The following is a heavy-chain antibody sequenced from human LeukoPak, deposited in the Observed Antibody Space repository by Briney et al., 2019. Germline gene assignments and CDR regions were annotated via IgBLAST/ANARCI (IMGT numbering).Heavy chain of an antibody. J-gene: IGHJ5*02. D-gene: IGHD6-19*01. CDR1: GGTFSSYA. Sequence: GASVKVSCKASGGTFSSYAISWVRQAPGQGLEWMGGIIPIFGTANYAQKFQGRVTMTRDTSTSTVYMELSSLRSEDTAVYYCARDLPMEAVAGTGNWFDPWGQGTLVTVSS. CDR2: IIPIFGTA. CDR3: ARDLPMEAVAGTGNWFDP. V-gene: IGHV1-69*05.